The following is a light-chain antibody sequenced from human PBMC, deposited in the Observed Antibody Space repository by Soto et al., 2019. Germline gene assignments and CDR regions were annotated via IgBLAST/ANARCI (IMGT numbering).Light chain of an antibody. CDR2: EDN. CDR3: QCYDSSGQV. V-gene: IGLV6-57*04. CDR1: SGSIASNY. J-gene: IGLJ2*01. Sequence: NFMLTQPPSVSESPGKTVTVSCTRSSGSIASNYVQWYQQRPGSAPTTVIYEDNQRPSGVPDRFSGSIGSSSNSASLTIPGLKAEDEADYYCQCYDSSGQVFGGGTKLTVL.